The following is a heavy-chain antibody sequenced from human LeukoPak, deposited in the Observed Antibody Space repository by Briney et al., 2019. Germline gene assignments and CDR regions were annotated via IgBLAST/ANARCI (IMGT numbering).Heavy chain of an antibody. D-gene: IGHD2-15*01. CDR3: ARRPNCSGGSCYAYYFDY. J-gene: IGHJ4*02. CDR2: IKQDGSEK. Sequence: GGSLRLSCAASGFTFNNYWMSWVRQAPGKGLEWVANIKQDGSEKYYVDSVKSRFTVSRDNAKNSLFLQMNSLRAADTAVYYCARRPNCSGGSCYAYYFDYWGQGTLVTVSS. V-gene: IGHV3-7*01. CDR1: GFTFNNYW.